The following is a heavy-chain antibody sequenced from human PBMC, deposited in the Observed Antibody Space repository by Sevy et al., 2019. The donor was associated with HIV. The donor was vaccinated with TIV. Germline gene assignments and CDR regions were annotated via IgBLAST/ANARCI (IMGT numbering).Heavy chain of an antibody. Sequence: SETLSLTCAVYGGSFSGYYWSWIRQPPGKGLEWIGEINHSGSTNYNPSLKSRVTISVDTSKNQFSLKLSSVTAADTAVYYCATSTYYYASYGMDVWGQGTTVTVSS. V-gene: IGHV4-34*01. CDR2: INHSGST. J-gene: IGHJ6*02. CDR1: GGSFSGYY. D-gene: IGHD2-2*01. CDR3: ATSTYYYASYGMDV.